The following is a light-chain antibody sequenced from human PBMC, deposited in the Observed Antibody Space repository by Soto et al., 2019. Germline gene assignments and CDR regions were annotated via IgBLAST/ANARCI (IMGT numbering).Light chain of an antibody. CDR1: QSISVS. CDR2: DAS. V-gene: IGKV1-5*01. CDR3: QQYKSYLWT. Sequence: DIQMTQSPSTLSASLGDRVTITCRASQSISVSFAWYQQKPGKAPKVLISDASTLESGVPSRFSGSGSGTEFTLTIRSLQPDDFATYYCQQYKSYLWTFGQGTKVEIK. J-gene: IGKJ1*01.